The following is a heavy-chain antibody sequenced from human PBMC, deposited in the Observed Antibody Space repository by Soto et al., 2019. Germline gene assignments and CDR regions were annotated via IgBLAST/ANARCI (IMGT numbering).Heavy chain of an antibody. D-gene: IGHD2-2*02. CDR2: INHSGST. Sequence: PSETLSLTCAVYGGSFSGYYWSWIRQPPGKGLEWIGEINHSGSTNYNPSLKSRVTISVDTSKNQFSLKLSSVTAADTAVYYCARGRSLYAWLYHSIEYWCQGTLVTVSS. CDR3: ARGRSLYAWLYHSIEY. V-gene: IGHV4-34*01. CDR1: GGSFSGYY. J-gene: IGHJ4*02.